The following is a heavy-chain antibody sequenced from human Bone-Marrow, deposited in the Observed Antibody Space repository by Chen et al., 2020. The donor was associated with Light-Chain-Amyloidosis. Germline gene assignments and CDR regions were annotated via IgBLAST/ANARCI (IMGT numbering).Heavy chain of an antibody. CDR1: GFTFSSYA. V-gene: IGHV3-30-3*01. CDR2: ISYDGNHK. CDR3: ARDGSSLRSSYPYYYYYMDV. J-gene: IGHJ6*03. Sequence: LESGGGLIQPGGSLRLSCAASGFTFSSYAMHWVRQAPGKGLEWVAVISYDGNHKYYADSVKGRFTISRDISKNTLYLQMNSLRAEDTAVYYCARDGSSLRSSYPYYYYYMDVWGKGTTVTVSS. D-gene: IGHD6-6*01.